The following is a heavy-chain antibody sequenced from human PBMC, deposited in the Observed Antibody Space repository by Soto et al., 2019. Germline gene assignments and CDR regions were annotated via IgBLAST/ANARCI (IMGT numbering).Heavy chain of an antibody. V-gene: IGHV1-3*01. Sequence: GASMKVSGKDFGCTFTSYGMHWVRQAPGRRLELVGWINAGNGMTKYSQKFQGRVTISRDTSASAAYMGLSSLRSEDTAVYYWAREYYYGSGSYYNGSSRYGLDVWAQGTTVPVS. CDR1: GCTFTSYG. CDR3: AREYYYGSGSYYNGSSRYGLDV. D-gene: IGHD3-10*01. J-gene: IGHJ6*02. CDR2: INAGNGMT.